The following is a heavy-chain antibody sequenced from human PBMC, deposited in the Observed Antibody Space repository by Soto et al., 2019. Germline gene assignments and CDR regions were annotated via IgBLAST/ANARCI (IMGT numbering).Heavy chain of an antibody. Sequence: QVQLVQSGAEVKKPGSSVKVSCKASGGTFSSYGVTWVRQAPGQGLEWMGGIIPGFGTANFAQKFQGRVTITADEPTTTAYMELRSLRSEDTAMYYCGRVRSYYDIMSSYAVDAWGQGTTVTVS. CDR3: GRVRSYYDIMSSYAVDA. V-gene: IGHV1-69*01. D-gene: IGHD3-22*01. CDR2: IIPGFGTA. J-gene: IGHJ6*02. CDR1: GGTFSSYG.